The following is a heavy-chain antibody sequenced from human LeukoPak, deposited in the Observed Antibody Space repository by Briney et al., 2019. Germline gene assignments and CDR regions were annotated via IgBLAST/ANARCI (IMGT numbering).Heavy chain of an antibody. CDR1: GIIFSGYA. Sequence: GGSLRLSCAASGIIFSGYAMNWVRQAPGKGLEWVSSVTGDGDTTYYADSVKGRFTISRDNSKNTLSLQMSSLRAEDTALYYCAKVFSRSFDYWGQGTPVTVSS. CDR3: AKVFSRSFDY. J-gene: IGHJ4*02. CDR2: VTGDGDTT. D-gene: IGHD2-2*01. V-gene: IGHV3-23*01.